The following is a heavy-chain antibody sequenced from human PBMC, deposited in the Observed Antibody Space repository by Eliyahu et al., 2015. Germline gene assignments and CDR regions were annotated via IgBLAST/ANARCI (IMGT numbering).Heavy chain of an antibody. V-gene: IGHV3-74*01. CDR1: GFTFSXYW. CDR3: AREKEKDIVANAPGWFDP. D-gene: IGHD5-12*01. CDR2: INXDGSST. J-gene: IGHJ5*02. Sequence: EVQLVESGGGLVQPGGSLRLSCAASGFTFSXYWMHWVRQAPGKGLVWVSRINXDGSSTSYADSVKGRFTISRDNAKNTLYLQMNSLRAEDTAVYYCAREKEKDIVANAPGWFDPWGQGTLVTVSS.